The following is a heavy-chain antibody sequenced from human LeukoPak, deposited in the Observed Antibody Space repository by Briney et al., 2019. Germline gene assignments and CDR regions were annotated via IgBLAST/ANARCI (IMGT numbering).Heavy chain of an antibody. CDR1: GGSISSGGYY. J-gene: IGHJ3*02. D-gene: IGHD2-2*01. CDR2: IYHSGST. V-gene: IGHV4-30-2*01. CDR3: ARVRPVVPAARDAFDI. Sequence: PSETLSLTCTVSGGSISSGGYYWSWIRQPPGKGLEWIGYIYHSGSTCYNPSLKSRVTISVDRSKNQFSLKLSSVTAADTAVYYCARVRPVVPAARDAFDIWGQGTMVTVSS.